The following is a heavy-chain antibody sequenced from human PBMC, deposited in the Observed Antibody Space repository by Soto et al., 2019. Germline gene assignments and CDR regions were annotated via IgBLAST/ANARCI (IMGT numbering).Heavy chain of an antibody. CDR1: GYTLTELS. Sequence: ASVKVSCKVSGYTLTELSMHWVRQAPGKGLEWMGGFDPEDGETIYAQKFQGRVTMTEDTSTDTAYMELSSLRSEDTAVYYCATAFRSGYYYYYMDVWGKGTTVTVSS. CDR3: ATAFRSGYYYYYMDV. D-gene: IGHD3-10*01. J-gene: IGHJ6*03. V-gene: IGHV1-24*01. CDR2: FDPEDGET.